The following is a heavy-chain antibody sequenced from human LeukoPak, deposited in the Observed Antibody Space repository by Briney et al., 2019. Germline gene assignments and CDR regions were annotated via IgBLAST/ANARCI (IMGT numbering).Heavy chain of an antibody. Sequence: ASVKVACKASGYTFTSYYMHWVRQAPGQGLEWMGIINPSGGRTSYAQKFQGRVTMTRDKSTSTDYMELSSQSSEDADVYYCARGGGYTDFYFDYWGQGAMVTVSS. V-gene: IGHV1-46*01. CDR3: ARGGGYTDFYFDY. CDR2: INPSGGRT. J-gene: IGHJ4*02. D-gene: IGHD6-25*01. CDR1: GYTFTSYY.